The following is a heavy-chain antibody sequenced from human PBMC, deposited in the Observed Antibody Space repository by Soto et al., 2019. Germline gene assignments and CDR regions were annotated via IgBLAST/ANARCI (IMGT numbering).Heavy chain of an antibody. CDR2: IYYSGST. V-gene: IGHV4-31*03. D-gene: IGHD6-13*01. CDR1: GGSISSGGYY. Sequence: QVQLQESGPGLVKPSQTLSLTCTVSGGSISSGGYYWSWIRQHPGKGLEWIGYIYYSGSTYYNPSLNSRVTLSVDTSKNQFSLKLSSVTAADTAVYYCARVEVAAAGTCWFDPWGQGTLVTVSS. J-gene: IGHJ5*02. CDR3: ARVEVAAAGTCWFDP.